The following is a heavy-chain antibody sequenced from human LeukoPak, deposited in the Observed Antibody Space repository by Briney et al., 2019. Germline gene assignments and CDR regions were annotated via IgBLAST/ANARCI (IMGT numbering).Heavy chain of an antibody. CDR1: GFTFSSYG. CDR3: AKGDSSGFH. J-gene: IGHJ4*02. CDR2: ISYDGSNK. D-gene: IGHD3-22*01. V-gene: IGHV3-30*18. Sequence: GRSLRLSCAASGFTFSSYGMHWVRQAPGKGLEWVAVISYDGSNKYYADSVKGRFTISRDNSKNTLYLQMNSLRAEDTAVYYCAKGDSSGFHWGQGTLSPSPQ.